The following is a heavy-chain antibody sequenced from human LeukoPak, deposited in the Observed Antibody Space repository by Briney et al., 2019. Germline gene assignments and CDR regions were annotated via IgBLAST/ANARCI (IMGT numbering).Heavy chain of an antibody. V-gene: IGHV4-34*01. Sequence: SETLSLTCTVSGGSISTYYWSWVRQPPGKGLEWIGEINHSGSTNYNPSLKSRVTISVDTSKNQFSLKLSSVTAADTAVYYCARHTPVVTAEYNWFDPWGQGTLVTVSS. CDR3: ARHTPVVTAEYNWFDP. J-gene: IGHJ5*02. CDR2: INHSGST. CDR1: GGSISTYY. D-gene: IGHD4-23*01.